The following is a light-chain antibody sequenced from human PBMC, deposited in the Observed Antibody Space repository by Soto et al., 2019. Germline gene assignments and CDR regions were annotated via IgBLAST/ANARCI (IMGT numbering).Light chain of an antibody. V-gene: IGKV3D-15*01. CDR2: GAS. Sequence: EVVLTQSPGTLSSSPGERVTLSCRASESISRTHLAWYQQKPGQPPRLLIHGASNRATGIPDRFSGSGSGTEFTLTISSLQSEDFAVYYCQQYNNWPPWTFGQGTKVDIK. J-gene: IGKJ1*01. CDR3: QQYNNWPPWT. CDR1: ESISRTH.